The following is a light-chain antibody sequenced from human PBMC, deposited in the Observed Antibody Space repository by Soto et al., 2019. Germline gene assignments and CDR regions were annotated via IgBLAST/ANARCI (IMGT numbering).Light chain of an antibody. Sequence: DIQMTQSPSTLSASVGDRVTITCRASQSISSRLAWYQQKPGKAPKLLIYKASSLESGVPSRFSGSGSGTEFTLTISSLQPDDFATYYCQQYNSYSRTFGQGTKGDIK. CDR2: KAS. V-gene: IGKV1-5*03. CDR1: QSISSR. CDR3: QQYNSYSRT. J-gene: IGKJ1*01.